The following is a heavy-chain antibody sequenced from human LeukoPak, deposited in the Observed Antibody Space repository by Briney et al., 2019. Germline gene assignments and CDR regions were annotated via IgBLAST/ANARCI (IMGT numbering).Heavy chain of an antibody. V-gene: IGHV3-23*01. CDR1: GFTFDDYG. CDR2: ISGGGGFI. J-gene: IGHJ3*02. CDR3: AKAIALRSFDWPCDAFDI. D-gene: IGHD3-9*01. Sequence: PGGSLRLSCAASGFTFDDYGMSWVRQAPGKGLEWVAGISGGGGFIYYADSVKGRFTISRDNSRSTLYLQMNSLTAEDTAVYYCAKAIALRSFDWPCDAFDIWGQGTMVPVSS.